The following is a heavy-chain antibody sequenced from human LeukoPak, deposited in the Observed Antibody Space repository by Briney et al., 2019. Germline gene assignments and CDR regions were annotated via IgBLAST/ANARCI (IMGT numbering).Heavy chain of an antibody. CDR3: ARKGGMDV. CDR2: IAYDGAAK. Sequence: GRSLRLSCAASGFTFNNYAMHWDRQAPGRGLEWVAAIAYDGAAKYYADSVKGRFTISRDNSRNTVDLQMNSLRDEDTAVYYCARKGGMDVWGQGTTVTVSS. CDR1: GFTFNNYA. V-gene: IGHV3-30-3*01. J-gene: IGHJ6*02.